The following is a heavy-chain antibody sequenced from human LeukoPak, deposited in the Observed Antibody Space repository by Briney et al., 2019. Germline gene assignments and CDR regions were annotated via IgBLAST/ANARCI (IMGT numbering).Heavy chain of an antibody. Sequence: GGSLRLSCAASGFTVSSYYMAWVRQAPGKGLECVSFIHSDGATKYADSVRDRFIISRDNSKSTLFLQMNSLRAEDTAVYYCARVRYYRVTMGQITDAFDIWGRGTAVTV. D-gene: IGHD4/OR15-4a*01. CDR2: IHSDGAT. V-gene: IGHV3-66*01. J-gene: IGHJ3*02. CDR1: GFTVSSYY. CDR3: ARVRYYRVTMGQITDAFDI.